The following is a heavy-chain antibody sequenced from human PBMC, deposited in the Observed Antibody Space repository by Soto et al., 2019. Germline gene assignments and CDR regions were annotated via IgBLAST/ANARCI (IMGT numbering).Heavy chain of an antibody. D-gene: IGHD2-15*01. Sequence: GASVKVSCKASGGTFSSYAISWVRQAPGQGLEWMGGIIPIFGTANYAQKFQGRVTITADESTSTAYMELSSLRSEDTAVYYCARILGYCSGGSCYSDYYYGMGVWGQGTTVTVSS. J-gene: IGHJ6*02. CDR1: GGTFSSYA. CDR3: ARILGYCSGGSCYSDYYYGMGV. V-gene: IGHV1-69*13. CDR2: IIPIFGTA.